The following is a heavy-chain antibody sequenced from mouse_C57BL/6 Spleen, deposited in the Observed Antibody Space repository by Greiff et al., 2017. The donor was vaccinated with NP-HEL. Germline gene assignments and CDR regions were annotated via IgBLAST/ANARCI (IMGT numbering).Heavy chain of an antibody. CDR3: ARGRGYAMDY. CDR1: GYAFTNSL. V-gene: IGHV1-54*01. J-gene: IGHJ4*01. Sequence: QVQLQQSGAELVRPGTSVKVSCKASGYAFTNSLIEWVKQRPGQGLEWIGVINPGSGGTNYNEKFKGKATLTADKSSSTAYMQLSSLTSEDSAVYFCARGRGYAMDYWGQGTSVTVSS. CDR2: INPGSGGT.